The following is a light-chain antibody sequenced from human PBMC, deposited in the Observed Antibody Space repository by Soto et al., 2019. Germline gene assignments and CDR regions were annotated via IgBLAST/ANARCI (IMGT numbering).Light chain of an antibody. V-gene: IGLV2-14*01. CDR3: RSYPSSSTLYV. J-gene: IGLJ1*01. Sequence: QSALTQPASVSGSPGQSITISCTGTSSDVGGYNYVSWYQQHPGKAPKLMIYEVSNRPSGVSNRFSGSKSGNTASLTISGLQAEDEADYYCRSYPSSSTLYVFGTGTKLTVL. CDR1: SSDVGGYNY. CDR2: EVS.